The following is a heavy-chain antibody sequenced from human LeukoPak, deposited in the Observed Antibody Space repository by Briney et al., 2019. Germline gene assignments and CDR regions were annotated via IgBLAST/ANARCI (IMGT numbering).Heavy chain of an antibody. CDR1: GYTFTSYY. Sequence: ASVEVSCKASGYTFTSYYMHWVRQAPGQGLEWMGIINPSGGSTSYAQKFQGRVTITADESTSTAYMELSSLRSEDTAVYYCARGPSCGGDCYSDYWGQGTLVTVSS. V-gene: IGHV1-46*01. J-gene: IGHJ4*02. D-gene: IGHD2-21*02. CDR2: INPSGGST. CDR3: ARGPSCGGDCYSDY.